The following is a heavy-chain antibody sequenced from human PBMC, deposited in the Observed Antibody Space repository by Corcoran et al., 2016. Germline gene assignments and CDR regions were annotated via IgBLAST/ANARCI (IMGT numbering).Heavy chain of an antibody. CDR2: MNPNSGNT. V-gene: IGHV1-8*01. CDR3: LIVVVVAATKIWFDP. Sequence: QVQLVQSGAEVKKPGASVKVSCKASGYTFTSYDINWVRQATGQGLEWRGWMNPNSGNTGYAQKFQGRVTMTRKHSISTGYMELSSLRSEDTAVYYCLIVVVVAATKIWFDPWGQGTLVTVSS. J-gene: IGHJ5*02. CDR1: GYTFTSYD. D-gene: IGHD2-15*01.